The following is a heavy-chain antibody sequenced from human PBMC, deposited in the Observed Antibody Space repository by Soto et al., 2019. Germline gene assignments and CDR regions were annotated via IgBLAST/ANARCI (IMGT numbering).Heavy chain of an antibody. V-gene: IGHV3-30-3*01. D-gene: IGHD3-22*01. CDR1: GFTVSSYG. Sequence: VQLVESGGGVGQPGGSLRLSCAASGFTVSSYGMHWVRQAPGKGLEWVAVISYDGSNKYNADSVKGRFTISRDNSKNTLYLQMNSLRAEDTAVYYCARCYYDSSGYYPFFDYWGQGTLVTVSS. CDR3: ARCYYDSSGYYPFFDY. CDR2: ISYDGSNK. J-gene: IGHJ4*02.